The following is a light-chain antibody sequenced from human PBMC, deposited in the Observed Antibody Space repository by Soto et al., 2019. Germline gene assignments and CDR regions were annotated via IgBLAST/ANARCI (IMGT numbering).Light chain of an antibody. CDR1: SSDVGGYNY. V-gene: IGLV2-14*01. Sequence: SVPTQPASVSGSPGQSINISCTGTSSDVGGYNYVSWYQQHPGKAPKLMIYEVSNRPSGVSNRFSGSKSGNTASLTISGLQAEDEADYYCSSYTSSSSWVFGGGTKLTVL. J-gene: IGLJ3*02. CDR3: SSYTSSSSWV. CDR2: EVS.